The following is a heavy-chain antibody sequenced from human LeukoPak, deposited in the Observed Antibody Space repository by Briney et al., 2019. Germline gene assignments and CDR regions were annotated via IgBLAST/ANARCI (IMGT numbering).Heavy chain of an antibody. Sequence: ASVKVSCKASGYTFTGYYMHWVRQAPGQGLEWMGWINPNSGGTNYAQKFQGRVTMTRDTSITTAYMELSRLRSDDTAVYYCARTYGDMAAAAPDYWGQGPRVTVS. J-gene: IGHJ4*02. V-gene: IGHV1-2*02. CDR1: GYTFTGYY. CDR3: ARTYGDMAAAAPDY. CDR2: INPNSGGT. D-gene: IGHD6-13*01.